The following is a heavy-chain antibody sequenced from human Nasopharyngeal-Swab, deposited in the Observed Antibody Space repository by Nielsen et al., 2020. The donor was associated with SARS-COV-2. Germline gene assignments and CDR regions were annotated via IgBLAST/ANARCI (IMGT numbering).Heavy chain of an antibody. D-gene: IGHD4-17*01. CDR2: INPNSGGT. V-gene: IGHV1-2*06. Sequence: WVRQAPGQGLEWMGRINPNSGGTNYAQKFQGRATMTRDTSISTAYMELSRLTSDDTAVYYCARRGDYGDYYFDYWGQGTLVTVSS. CDR3: ARRGDYGDYYFDY. J-gene: IGHJ4*02.